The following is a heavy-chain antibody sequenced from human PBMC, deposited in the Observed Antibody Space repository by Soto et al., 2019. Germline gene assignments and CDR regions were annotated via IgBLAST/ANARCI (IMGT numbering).Heavy chain of an antibody. CDR1: GYTFTSYG. CDR2: ISAYNGNT. V-gene: IGHV1-18*01. CDR3: ARHPYDYGDYVYFDY. J-gene: IGHJ4*02. D-gene: IGHD4-17*01. Sequence: ASVKVSCKASGYTFTSYGISWVRQAPGQGLEWMGWISAYNGNTNYAQKLQGRVTMTTDTSTGTAYMELRSLRSDDTAVYYCARHPYDYGDYVYFDYWGQGTLVTVSS.